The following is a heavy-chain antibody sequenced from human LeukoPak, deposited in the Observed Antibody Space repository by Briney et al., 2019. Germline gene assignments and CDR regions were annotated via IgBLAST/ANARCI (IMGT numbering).Heavy chain of an antibody. CDR1: GGSISSYY. V-gene: IGHV4-59*01. CDR2: IYYSGST. CDR3: ARGGSAYGMDV. D-gene: IGHD2-15*01. Sequence: SETLSLTCTVSGGSISSYYWSWIRQPPGKGLEWIGYIYYSGSTNYNPSLKSRVTISVDTSKNQFSLKLSSVTAADTAVYYCARGGSAYGMDVWGQGTTVTVSS. J-gene: IGHJ6*02.